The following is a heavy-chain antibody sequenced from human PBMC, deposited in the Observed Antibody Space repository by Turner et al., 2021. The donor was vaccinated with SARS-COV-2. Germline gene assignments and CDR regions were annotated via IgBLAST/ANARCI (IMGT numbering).Heavy chain of an antibody. D-gene: IGHD4-4*01. CDR3: AKQQGLYSNPMYYFDY. CDR2: TSYDGSNK. J-gene: IGHJ4*02. CDR1: GFTFSSYG. Sequence: QVQLVESGGGVVQPGRSLRLPWAAPGFTFSSYGMHWVRQAPGKGREWVAVTSYDGSNKYYADSVKGLFTNSRDNSKNTLYLQMNSLRAEDTAVYYCAKQQGLYSNPMYYFDYWGQGTLVTVSS. V-gene: IGHV3-30*18.